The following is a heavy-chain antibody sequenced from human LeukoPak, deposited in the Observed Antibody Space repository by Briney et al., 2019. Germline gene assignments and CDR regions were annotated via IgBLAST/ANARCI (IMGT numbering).Heavy chain of an antibody. CDR3: ARRGDDYYDSSGYSN. J-gene: IGHJ4*02. Sequence: PSETLSLTCTVSGGSISSSSYYWGWIRQPPGKELEWIGSIYYSGRTYYNPSLKSRVTISVETSKNQFSLKLSSVTAADTAVYYCARRGDDYYDSSGYSNWGQGTLVTVSS. D-gene: IGHD3-22*01. CDR1: GGSISSSSYY. CDR2: IYYSGRT. V-gene: IGHV4-39*01.